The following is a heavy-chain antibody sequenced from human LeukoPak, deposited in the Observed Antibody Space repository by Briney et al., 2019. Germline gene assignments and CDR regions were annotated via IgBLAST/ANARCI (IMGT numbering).Heavy chain of an antibody. CDR3: ARDLYCTTTSCYGFDY. V-gene: IGHV3-7*01. CDR1: GFTFSSYW. Sequence: PGGSLRLSCAASGFTFSSYWMDWVRQAPGKGLEWVANIKEDGSEKHYVDSVKGRFTISRDNAKNSLYLQMNSLRAEDTAIYYCARDLYCTTTSCYGFDYWGQGTLVTVSS. J-gene: IGHJ4*02. CDR2: IKEDGSEK. D-gene: IGHD2-2*01.